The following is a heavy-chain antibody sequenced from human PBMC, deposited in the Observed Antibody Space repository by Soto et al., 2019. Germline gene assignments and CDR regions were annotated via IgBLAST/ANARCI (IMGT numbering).Heavy chain of an antibody. CDR2: FDPEDGET. CDR3: ATEKRLGATPNEYYYYGMDA. V-gene: IGHV1-24*01. Sequence: ASVKVSCKVSGYTLTELSMHWVRQAPGKGLEWMGGFDPEDGETIYAQKFQGRVTMTEDTSTDTAYMELSSLRSEDTAVYYCATEKRLGATPNEYYYYGMDAWGQGTTVTVSS. J-gene: IGHJ6*02. D-gene: IGHD1-26*01. CDR1: GYTLTELS.